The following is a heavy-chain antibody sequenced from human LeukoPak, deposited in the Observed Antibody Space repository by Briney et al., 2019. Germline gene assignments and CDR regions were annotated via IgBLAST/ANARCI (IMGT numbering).Heavy chain of an antibody. Sequence: ASVKVSCKASGYTFTTYYMHWVRQAPGQGLEWMGVTNPSGGTTTYAQRFQGRVTMTRDMSTSTVYMELSSLKADDTAVYYSVGGGRRSFGGFHYWGQGTLVTVSS. CDR1: GYTFTTYY. D-gene: IGHD2-15*01. CDR2: TNPSGGTT. CDR3: VGGGRRSFGGFHY. V-gene: IGHV1-46*01. J-gene: IGHJ4*02.